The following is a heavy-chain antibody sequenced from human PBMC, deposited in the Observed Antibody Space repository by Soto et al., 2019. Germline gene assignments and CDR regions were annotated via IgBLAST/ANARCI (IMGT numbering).Heavy chain of an antibody. J-gene: IGHJ4*02. V-gene: IGHV3-74*01. CDR1: GFTFSSYW. Sequence: SLKISCAASGFTFSSYWMHWVRQAPGKGLVWVSRINSDGSSTSYADSVKGRFTISRDNAKNTLYLQMNSLRAEDTAVYYCARAYSSGYLTHYWGQGTLVTVSS. CDR2: INSDGSST. CDR3: ARAYSSGYLTHY. D-gene: IGHD3-22*01.